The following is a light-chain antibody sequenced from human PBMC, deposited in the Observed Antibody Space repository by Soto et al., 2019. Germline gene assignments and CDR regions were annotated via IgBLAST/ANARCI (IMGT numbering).Light chain of an antibody. CDR2: TAS. CDR1: QSIDTN. J-gene: IGKJ4*02. Sequence: DIQMTQSPSSLSASVGDRVTITCRASQSIDTNLNWYQQKPGKAPKLLMYTASSLQSGVPSRFSGSGSGTDFTLTISGLQPDDFATYYCQQSYSTPPEFGGGTKVEI. CDR3: QQSYSTPPE. V-gene: IGKV1-39*01.